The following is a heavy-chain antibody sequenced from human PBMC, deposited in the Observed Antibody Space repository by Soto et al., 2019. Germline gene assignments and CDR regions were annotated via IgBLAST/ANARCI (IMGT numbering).Heavy chain of an antibody. CDR1: GCTFSSYA. CDR3: AKALGPAPGYFDY. V-gene: IGHV3-23*01. CDR2: ISGSGGST. Sequence: PGESLKISGAGSGCTFSSYAMSWVRQAPGKGLEWVSAISGSGGSTYYADSVKGRFTISRDNSKNTLYLQMNSLRAEDTAVYYCAKALGPAPGYFDYWGQGTLVTVSS. J-gene: IGHJ4*02. D-gene: IGHD2-2*01.